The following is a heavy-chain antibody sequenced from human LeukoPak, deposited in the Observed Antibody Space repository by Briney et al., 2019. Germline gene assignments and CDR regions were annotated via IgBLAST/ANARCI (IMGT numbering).Heavy chain of an antibody. Sequence: GESLKISSKGSGYSLTSYWIGWVRQMPGKGLEWMGIIYPGDSDTKYSPSFQGQVTISADRSSNTAYLQWSRLKASDTAIYYCARHPITTYYDSSGYSAGGPDYWGQGTLVTVSS. J-gene: IGHJ4*02. CDR1: GYSLTSYW. CDR2: IYPGDSDT. CDR3: ARHPITTYYDSSGYSAGGPDY. V-gene: IGHV5-51*01. D-gene: IGHD3-22*01.